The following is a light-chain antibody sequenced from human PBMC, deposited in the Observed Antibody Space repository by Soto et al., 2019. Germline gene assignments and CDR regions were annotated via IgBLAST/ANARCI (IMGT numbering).Light chain of an antibody. J-gene: IGLJ1*01. Sequence: QSALAQPASVAGFPGQSITISCTGASGYVGTYSLVSWYQQHPGKAPKVVIYEGHKRPSGVPDRFSGSTSVNTASLTISGLQTDDEADYYGCLYVGATTYGFGTGTKLTVL. CDR3: CLYVGATTYG. V-gene: IGLV2-23*01. CDR2: EGH. CDR1: SGYVGTYSL.